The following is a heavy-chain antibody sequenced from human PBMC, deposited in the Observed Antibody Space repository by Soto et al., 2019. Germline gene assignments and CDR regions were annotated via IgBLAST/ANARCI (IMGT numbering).Heavy chain of an antibody. V-gene: IGHV3-15*01. CDR2: IKSKTDGGTT. CDR1: GFTFSNAW. Sequence: PGGSLRLSCAASGFTFSNAWMSWVRQAPGKGLEWVGRIKSKTDGGTTDYAAPVKGRFTISRDDSKNTLYLQMNSLKAEDTAVYYCTTDRQSGYYPWDYYYGMDVWGQGTTVTVSS. J-gene: IGHJ6*02. D-gene: IGHD3-22*01. CDR3: TTDRQSGYYPWDYYYGMDV.